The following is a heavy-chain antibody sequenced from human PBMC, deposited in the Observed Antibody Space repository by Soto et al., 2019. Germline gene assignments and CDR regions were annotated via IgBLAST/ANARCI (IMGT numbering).Heavy chain of an antibody. CDR3: ARGGHYYGSGSHDY. CDR2: IYTSGST. J-gene: IGHJ4*02. CDR1: GGSISSYY. Sequence: QVQLQESGPGLVKPSETLSLTCTVSGGSISSYYWSWIRQPAGKGLEWIGRIYTSGSTNYNPSLKSRVTMSVDTSKNQFSLKLSSVTAVDTAVYYCARGGHYYGSGSHDYWGQGTLVTVSS. D-gene: IGHD3-10*01. V-gene: IGHV4-4*07.